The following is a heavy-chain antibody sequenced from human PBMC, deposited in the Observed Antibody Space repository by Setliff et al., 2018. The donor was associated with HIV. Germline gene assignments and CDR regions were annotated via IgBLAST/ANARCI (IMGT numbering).Heavy chain of an antibody. CDR2: IEWTDDK. D-gene: IGHD3-10*01. CDR3: VHTDETLVRGPYFDF. CDR1: GFSLRRSGVG. V-gene: IGHV2-5*04. Sequence: SGPTLVNPTQTLTLTCTFSGFSLRRSGVGVGWIRQPPGKALEWLALIEWTDDKNFGPSLKNRVTITKNTPRNQVTLTVTNMDPSDTGTYYCVHTDETLVRGPYFDFWGQGIVVTVSS. J-gene: IGHJ5*01.